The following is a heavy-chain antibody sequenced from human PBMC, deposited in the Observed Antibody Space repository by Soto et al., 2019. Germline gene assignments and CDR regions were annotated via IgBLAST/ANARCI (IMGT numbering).Heavy chain of an antibody. D-gene: IGHD6-19*01. V-gene: IGHV4-4*02. CDR2: IFHSGST. CDR1: GASIISNDW. CDR3: ARDGSGSGWFGGNWFDP. Sequence: SETLSLTCSVCGASIISNDWWIWIRQTPGKGLEWIGEIFHSGSTNYNPSLKSRVTMSVDTSKNQFSLKLSSVTAADTAVYYCARDGSGSGWFGGNWFDPWGQGTLVTVSS. J-gene: IGHJ5*02.